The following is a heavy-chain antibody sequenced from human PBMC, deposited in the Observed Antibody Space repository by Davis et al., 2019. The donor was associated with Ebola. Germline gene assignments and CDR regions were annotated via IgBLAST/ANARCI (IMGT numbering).Heavy chain of an antibody. CDR1: GGTFSSYA. V-gene: IGHV1-69*06. Sequence: SVKVSCKASGGTFSSYAISWVRQAPGQGLEWMGGIIPIFGTANYAQKFQGRVTITADKSMSTAYMELSSLRSEDTAVYYCASIRGKKAAAGPSAWGDYWGQGTLVTVSS. CDR3: ASIRGKKAAAGPSAWGDY. CDR2: IIPIFGTA. D-gene: IGHD6-13*01. J-gene: IGHJ4*02.